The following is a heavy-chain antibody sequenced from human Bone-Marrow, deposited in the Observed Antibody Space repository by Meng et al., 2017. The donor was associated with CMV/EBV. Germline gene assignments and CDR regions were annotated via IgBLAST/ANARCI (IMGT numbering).Heavy chain of an antibody. J-gene: IGHJ6*02. CDR1: GGTFSSYT. D-gene: IGHD2-2*02. V-gene: IGHV1-69*16. CDR2: IIPILGIA. Sequence: SVKVSCKASGGTFSSYTISWVRQAPGQGLEWMGRIIPILGIANYAQKFQGRVTITTDESTSTAYMELSSLRSEDTAVYYCAREGPREGDCTSISCYSDVYGMDVWGQGTTVTVSS. CDR3: AREGPREGDCTSISCYSDVYGMDV.